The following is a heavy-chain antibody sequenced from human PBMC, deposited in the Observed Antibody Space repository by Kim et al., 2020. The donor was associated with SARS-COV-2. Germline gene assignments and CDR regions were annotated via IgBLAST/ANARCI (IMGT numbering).Heavy chain of an antibody. D-gene: IGHD6-19*01. CDR2: IYSGGST. J-gene: IGHJ5*02. CDR1: GFTVSSNY. CDR3: AAEGSSGWFNWFDP. Sequence: GGSLRLSCAASGFTVSSNYMSWVRQAPGKGLEWVSVIYSGGSTYYADSVKGRFTISRDNSKNTLYIQMNSLRAEDTAVYYCAAEGSSGWFNWFDPWGQGTLVTVSS. V-gene: IGHV3-66*01.